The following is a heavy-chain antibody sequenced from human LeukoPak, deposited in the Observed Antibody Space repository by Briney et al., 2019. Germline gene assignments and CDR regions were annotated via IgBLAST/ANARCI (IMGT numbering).Heavy chain of an antibody. J-gene: IGHJ6*02. CDR2: ILNTGST. CDR3: ARDPGLRRYGMDV. Sequence: SETLSRTCTVSGGSISSYPWSWIRQPPGKGLEYIGYILNTGSTNYNPSLKSRVTISADTSKNQFSLKLSSVTAADTAVYYCARDPGLRRYGMDVWGQGTTVTVSS. V-gene: IGHV4-59*01. D-gene: IGHD4-17*01. CDR1: GGSISSYP.